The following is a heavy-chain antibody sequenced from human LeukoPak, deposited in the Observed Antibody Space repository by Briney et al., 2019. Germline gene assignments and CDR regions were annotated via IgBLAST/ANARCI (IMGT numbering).Heavy chain of an antibody. CDR1: IYSFTSYW. D-gene: IGHD2-15*01. V-gene: IGHV5-51*01. CDR2: VYPGDSDT. CDR3: ARPQYCSGGSCYGIDY. Sequence: GESLKISCWASIYSFTSYWIGWVRQMPGKGLEWMGIVYPGDSDTRYRPSFQGQVTISADKSTSTVYLQWSSLKASDTAIYYCARPQYCSGGSCYGIDYWGQGTLVTVSS. J-gene: IGHJ4*02.